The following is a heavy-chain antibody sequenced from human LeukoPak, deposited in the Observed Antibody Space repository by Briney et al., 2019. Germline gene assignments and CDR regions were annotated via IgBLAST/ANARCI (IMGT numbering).Heavy chain of an antibody. D-gene: IGHD3-3*01. CDR1: GYTFTSYA. Sequence: ASVKVSCKASGYTFTSYAMHWVRQAPGQRLEWMGWINAGNGNTKYSQKFQGRVTITRDTSASTAYMELSSLRSEDTAVYYCARAPQGFLEWLLFDYWAREPWSPSPQ. V-gene: IGHV1-3*01. CDR2: INAGNGNT. CDR3: ARAPQGFLEWLLFDY. J-gene: IGHJ4*02.